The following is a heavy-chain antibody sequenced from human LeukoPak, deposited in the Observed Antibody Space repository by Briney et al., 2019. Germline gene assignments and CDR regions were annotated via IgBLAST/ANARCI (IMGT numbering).Heavy chain of an antibody. D-gene: IGHD3-22*01. CDR1: XA. CDR3: AKGSYYDSSGSFYFDY. J-gene: IGHJ4*02. CDR2: ISGSGDNT. Sequence: XAMSWVRQXXXXGLEWVSGISGSGDNTYYADSVKGRFTISRDNSRNTLYVQVNSLGTEDTAAYYCAKGSYYDSSGSFYFDYWGQGTLVTVSS. V-gene: IGHV3-23*01.